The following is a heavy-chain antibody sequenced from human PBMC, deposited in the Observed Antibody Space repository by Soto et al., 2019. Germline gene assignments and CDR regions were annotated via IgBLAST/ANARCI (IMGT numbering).Heavy chain of an antibody. CDR1: GFTFTSSA. CDR3: AADAKAWQQMVPSDY. Sequence: SVKVSCKASGFTFTSSAFQWVRQARGQRLEWIGWIAVGSGYTNYAQRFQDRVTLTRDMSTATTYMELSRLTSEDTAIYYCAADAKAWQQMVPSDYWGEGTLVTVSS. V-gene: IGHV1-58*01. D-gene: IGHD2-8*01. J-gene: IGHJ4*02. CDR2: IAVGSGYT.